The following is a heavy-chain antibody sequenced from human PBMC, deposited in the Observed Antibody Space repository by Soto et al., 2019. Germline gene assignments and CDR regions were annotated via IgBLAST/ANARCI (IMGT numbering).Heavy chain of an antibody. CDR2: IYHSGST. J-gene: IGHJ6*02. D-gene: IGHD5-18*01. CDR3: ARPLYSYGPMDV. V-gene: IGHV4-30-2*02. CDR1: GGSISSGGYS. Sequence: SETLSLTCAVSGGSISSGGYSWSWIRQPPGKGLEWIGYIYHSGSTYYNPSLKSRVTISVDRSKNQFSLRLSSVTAADTAVYYCARPLYSYGPMDVWGQGTTVTVSS.